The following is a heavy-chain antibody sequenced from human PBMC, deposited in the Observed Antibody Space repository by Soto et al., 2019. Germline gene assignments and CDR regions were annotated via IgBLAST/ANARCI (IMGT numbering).Heavy chain of an antibody. CDR3: ARGDVNWFDP. V-gene: IGHV1-2*02. CDR1: GYSFIGYY. CDR2: INPKSGVT. J-gene: IGHJ5*02. D-gene: IGHD2-21*02. Sequence: GASVKVSCKASGYSFIGYYTHWVRQAPGQGLEWMGWINPKSGVTNYAQKFQGRVTMTRDTSITTAYMELSSLRSDDTAVYYCARGDVNWFDPWGQGTLVTVSS.